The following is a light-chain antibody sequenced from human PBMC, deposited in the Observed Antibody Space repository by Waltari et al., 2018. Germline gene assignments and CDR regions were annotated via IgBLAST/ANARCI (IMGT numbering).Light chain of an antibody. Sequence: EIVMTQSPATLSVSPGERATLSCSASETVYSNLAWYQQKPGQAPRLLIYGASTRATGVPARLSGSGSGTVFTLTINSLQSEDFAGYYCQQYNKWPPLTFGQGTKVEIK. CDR3: QQYNKWPPLT. J-gene: IGKJ1*01. CDR2: GAS. CDR1: ETVYSN. V-gene: IGKV3-15*01.